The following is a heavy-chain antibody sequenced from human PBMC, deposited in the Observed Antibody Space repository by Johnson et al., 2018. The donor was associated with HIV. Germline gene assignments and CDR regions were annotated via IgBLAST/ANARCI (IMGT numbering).Heavy chain of an antibody. CDR3: ARGPIADDAFDI. CDR1: GFTFSSYA. CDR2: ISYDGSNK. V-gene: IGHV3-30*04. Sequence: HVQLVESGGGVVQPGRSLRLSCAASGFTFSSYAMHWVRQAPGKGLEWVAVISYDGSNKYYADSVKGRFTITRDNSKNTLYLQMHSLRAEDTAVCFCARGPIADDAFDIWGQGTMVTVSS. D-gene: IGHD3-16*02. J-gene: IGHJ3*02.